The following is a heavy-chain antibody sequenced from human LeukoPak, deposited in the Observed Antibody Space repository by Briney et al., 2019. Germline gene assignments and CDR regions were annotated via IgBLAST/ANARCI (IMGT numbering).Heavy chain of an antibody. J-gene: IGHJ4*02. CDR2: INPNSGDT. V-gene: IGHV1-2*02. CDR1: GYTSTGYY. Sequence: GASVTVSCKASGYTSTGYYMHWVRQAPGQGLEWMGWINPNSGDTHYAQKFQGRVTMTRDTSINTAYMELSRLRSDDTAVYYCARDQAFVYCSGGTCYDDYWGQGSLVTVSP. D-gene: IGHD2-15*01. CDR3: ARDQAFVYCSGGTCYDDY.